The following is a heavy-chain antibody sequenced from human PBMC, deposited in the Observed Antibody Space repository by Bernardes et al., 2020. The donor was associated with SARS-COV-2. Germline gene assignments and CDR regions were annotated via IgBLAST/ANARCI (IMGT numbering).Heavy chain of an antibody. D-gene: IGHD3-22*01. CDR3: AKGSQFMSYDSSGYTDY. V-gene: IGHV3-23*01. J-gene: IGHJ4*02. CDR2: ISGSGGST. CDR1: GFTFSSYS. Sequence: GGSLRLSCAASGFTFSSYSMNWVRQAPGKGLEWVSAISGSGGSTYYADSVKGRFTISRDNSKNTLYLQMNSLRAEDTAVYYCAKGSQFMSYDSSGYTDYWGQGTLVTVSS.